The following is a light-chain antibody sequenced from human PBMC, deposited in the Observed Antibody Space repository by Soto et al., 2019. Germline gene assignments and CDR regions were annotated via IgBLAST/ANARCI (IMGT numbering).Light chain of an antibody. CDR2: GAS. CDR3: QQYGSSPRT. Sequence: EIVITQSPATLAVSLGERATLSCRASQSVRSSLAWYQQKPGQAPRLLIYGASSRATGIPDRFIGSGSGTDFTLTISRLEPEDFAVYYCQQYGSSPRTFGQGTKVDIK. J-gene: IGKJ1*01. V-gene: IGKV3-20*01. CDR1: QSVRSS.